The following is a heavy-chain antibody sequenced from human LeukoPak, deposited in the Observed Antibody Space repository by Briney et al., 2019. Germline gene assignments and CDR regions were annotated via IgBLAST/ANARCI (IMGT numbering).Heavy chain of an antibody. D-gene: IGHD2-15*01. Sequence: SETLSRTCTVSNGSISSYHWSWVRKPPGKGLEWIGYILTSGTTNYNPSLKSRLTISVDTSKNQFTLKLSSVTAADTAVYYCARLRVSGSYLYYFDYWGQGTLVTVSS. CDR3: ARLRVSGSYLYYFDY. J-gene: IGHJ4*02. V-gene: IGHV4-4*09. CDR2: ILTSGTT. CDR1: NGSISSYH.